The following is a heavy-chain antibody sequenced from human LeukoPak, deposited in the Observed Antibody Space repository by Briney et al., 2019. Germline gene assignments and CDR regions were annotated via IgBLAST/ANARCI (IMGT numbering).Heavy chain of an antibody. J-gene: IGHJ1*01. CDR3: AREFGSYCGGDCSGALQH. D-gene: IGHD2-21*02. CDR1: GYTFTSYD. Sequence: ASVKVSCKASGYTFTSYDINWVRQATGQGLEWMGWMNPNSGNTGYAQKFQGRVTMTRDTPTSTVYMELSSLRSEDTAVYYCAREFGSYCGGDCSGALQHWGQGTLVTVSS. V-gene: IGHV1-8*01. CDR2: MNPNSGNT.